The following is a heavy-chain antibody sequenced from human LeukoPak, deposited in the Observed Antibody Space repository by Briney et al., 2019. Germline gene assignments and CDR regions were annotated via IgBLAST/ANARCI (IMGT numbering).Heavy chain of an antibody. V-gene: IGHV3-21*06. CDR1: GFTFSTYS. J-gene: IGHJ3*02. CDR2: ISSSSTYI. CDR3: ARAGFGELLVAAFDI. Sequence: GGSLRLSCAASGFTFSTYSMNWVRQAPGKGLEWVSSISSSSTYIYYADSLKGRFTISRDNAKNSLYLQMNSLRVEDTAVYYCARAGFGELLVAAFDIWGQGTRVTVSS. D-gene: IGHD1-26*01.